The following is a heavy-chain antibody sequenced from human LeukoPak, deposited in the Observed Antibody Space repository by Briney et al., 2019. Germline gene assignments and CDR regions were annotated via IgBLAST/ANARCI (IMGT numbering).Heavy chain of an antibody. J-gene: IGHJ2*01. Sequence: PSETLSLTCTVSGGSISSYYWSWIRQPPGKGLEWIGYIYHSGSTYYNPSLKSRVTISVDRSKNQFSLKLSSVTAADTAVYYCARGGLVRGSRYFDLWGRGTLVTVSS. V-gene: IGHV4-59*12. CDR1: GGSISSYY. D-gene: IGHD1-26*01. CDR3: ARGGLVRGSRYFDL. CDR2: IYHSGST.